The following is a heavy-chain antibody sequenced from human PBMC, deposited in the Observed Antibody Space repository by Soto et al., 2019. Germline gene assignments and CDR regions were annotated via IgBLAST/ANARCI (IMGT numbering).Heavy chain of an antibody. CDR2: IIPIFGTA. J-gene: IGHJ5*02. CDR1: GGTFSSYA. Sequence: GASVKVSCKASGGTFSSYAISCVRQAPGQGLEWMGGIIPIFGTANYAQKFQGRVTITADESTSTAYMELSSLRSEDTAVYYCAREDSSSGWFDPWGQGTLVTVSS. CDR3: AREDSSSGWFDP. D-gene: IGHD6-13*01. V-gene: IGHV1-69*13.